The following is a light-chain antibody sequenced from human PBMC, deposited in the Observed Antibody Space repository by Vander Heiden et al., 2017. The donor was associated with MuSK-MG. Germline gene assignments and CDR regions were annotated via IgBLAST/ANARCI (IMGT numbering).Light chain of an antibody. CDR2: GIS. V-gene: IGKV1-6*01. CDR1: QDVKND. CDR3: RQDDTYPYT. Sequence: AIQMTQSPSSLSASVGDRVTITCQASQDVKNDLGWYQQKPGRAPKLLIYGISNLQSGVPSRFSGGGYGTYFALTITSLQPEDFATYYCRQDDTYPYTFGQGTKLEIK. J-gene: IGKJ2*01.